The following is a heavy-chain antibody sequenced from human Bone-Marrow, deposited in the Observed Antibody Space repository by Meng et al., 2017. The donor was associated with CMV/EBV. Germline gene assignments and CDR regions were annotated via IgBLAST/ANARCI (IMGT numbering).Heavy chain of an antibody. D-gene: IGHD6-13*01. V-gene: IGHV4-59*01. CDR3: ARNIAAADFDY. CDR1: GGSISSYY. Sequence: SETLSLTCTVSGGSISSYYWSWIRQPPGKGLEWIGYIYYSGSTNYSPSLKSRVTISVDTSKNQFSLKLSSVTAADTAVYYCARNIAAADFDYWGQGTLVTVSS. J-gene: IGHJ4*02. CDR2: IYYSGST.